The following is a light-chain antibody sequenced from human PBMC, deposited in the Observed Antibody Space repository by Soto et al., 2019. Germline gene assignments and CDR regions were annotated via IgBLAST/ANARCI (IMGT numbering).Light chain of an antibody. V-gene: IGKV3-15*01. J-gene: IGKJ5*01. CDR3: QQYHYCPIT. Sequence: EIVMTQSPATLSVSPGERATLSCRASQSVSSNLAWYQQKPGQAPRLILFGASTRATGFPARFSGSGSGTEFTLTISSLQSEDFAVYLCQQYHYCPITFGQGTRLEIK. CDR2: GAS. CDR1: QSVSSN.